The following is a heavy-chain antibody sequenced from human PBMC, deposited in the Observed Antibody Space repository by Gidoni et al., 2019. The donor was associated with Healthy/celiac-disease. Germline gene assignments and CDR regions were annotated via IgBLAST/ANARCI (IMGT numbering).Heavy chain of an antibody. D-gene: IGHD6-13*01. CDR3: ARVRGSSWKGGWFDP. CDR2: INHSGST. Sequence: QVQLQQWGSGLLKPSETLSLTCAVYGGSFSGYYWSWSRQPPGKGLEWLGEINHSGSTNYNPSLKSRVTIAVDTSKNQLSLKLSAVTAADTAVYYCARVRGSSWKGGWFDPWGQGTLVTVSS. CDR1: GGSFSGYY. J-gene: IGHJ5*02. V-gene: IGHV4-34*01.